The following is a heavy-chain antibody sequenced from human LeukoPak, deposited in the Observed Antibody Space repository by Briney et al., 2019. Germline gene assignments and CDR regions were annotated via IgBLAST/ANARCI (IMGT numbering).Heavy chain of an antibody. CDR2: ISAYNGNT. CDR3: ARAKSPNSSGYYMDV. CDR1: GGTSSNYA. Sequence: ASVKVSCKASGGTSSNYAISWVRQAPGQGLEWMGWISAYNGNTNYAQKLQGRVTMTTDTSTSTAYMELRSLRSDDTAVYYCARAKSPNSSGYYMDVWGKGTTVTISS. J-gene: IGHJ6*03. V-gene: IGHV1-18*01. D-gene: IGHD6-19*01.